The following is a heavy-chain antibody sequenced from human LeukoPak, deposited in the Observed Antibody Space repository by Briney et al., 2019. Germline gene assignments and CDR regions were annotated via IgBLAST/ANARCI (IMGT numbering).Heavy chain of an antibody. V-gene: IGHV4-59*08. J-gene: IGHJ4*02. CDR3: ARHRAYSSSSPFDY. CDR2: IYYTGST. CDR1: GGSISSLY. Sequence: PSETLSLTCSVSGGSISSLYWSWTRQPPGKGLEWIGYIYYTGSTNYNPSLKSRVTMFVDMSKNQFSLRLSSVTAADTAVYYCARHRAYSSSSPFDYWGPGTLVTVSS. D-gene: IGHD6-6*01.